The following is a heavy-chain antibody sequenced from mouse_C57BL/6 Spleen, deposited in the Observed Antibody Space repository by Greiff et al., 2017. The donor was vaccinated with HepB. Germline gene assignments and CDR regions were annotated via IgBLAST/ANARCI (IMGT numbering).Heavy chain of an antibody. CDR1: GFTFSDYG. V-gene: IGHV5-17*01. CDR3: ARSHYYGSSYWYFDV. Sequence: EVHLVESGGGLVKPGGSLKLSCAAFGFTFSDYGMHWVRQAPEKGLEWVAYISSGSSTIYYADTVKGRFTISRDNAKNTLFLQMTSLRSEDTAMYYCARSHYYGSSYWYFDVWGTGTTVTVSS. D-gene: IGHD1-1*01. J-gene: IGHJ1*03. CDR2: ISSGSSTI.